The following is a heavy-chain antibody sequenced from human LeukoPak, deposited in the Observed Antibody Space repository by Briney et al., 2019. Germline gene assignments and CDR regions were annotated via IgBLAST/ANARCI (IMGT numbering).Heavy chain of an antibody. V-gene: IGHV3-30-3*01. CDR3: ARDKPPDY. Sequence: PGRSLRLSCAASGFTFSSYAMHWVRQAPGKGLEWVAAISYDGSNKYYADSVKGRFTISRDNSKNTLYLQMNSLRAEDTAVYYCARDKPPDYWGQGTLVTVSS. CDR1: GFTFSSYA. J-gene: IGHJ4*02. CDR2: ISYDGSNK.